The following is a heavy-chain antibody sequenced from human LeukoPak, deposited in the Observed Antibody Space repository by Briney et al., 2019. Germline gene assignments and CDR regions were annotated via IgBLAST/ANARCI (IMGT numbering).Heavy chain of an antibody. J-gene: IGHJ5*02. Sequence: GGSLRLSCAASGFTFSSYEMNWVRQGPGKGLEWVSYISSSGSTIYYADSVKGRFTISRDNAKNSLYLQMNSLRAEDTAVYYCARSPDGWFDPWGQGTLVTVSS. CDR3: ARSPDGWFDP. CDR1: GFTFSSYE. CDR2: ISSSGSTI. V-gene: IGHV3-48*03. D-gene: IGHD5-24*01.